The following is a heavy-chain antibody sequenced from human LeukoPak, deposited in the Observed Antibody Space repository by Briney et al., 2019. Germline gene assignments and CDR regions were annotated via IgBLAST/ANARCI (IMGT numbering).Heavy chain of an antibody. Sequence: GGSLRLSCAASGFTFSSYWMHWVRHTPGKGLVWVSRIKGDGSSTSYADSVKGRFTISRDNAKNTLYLQMNSLRAEDTAVYYCAKGWYYDFWSGSDYWGQGTLVTVSS. V-gene: IGHV3-74*01. CDR1: GFTFSSYW. J-gene: IGHJ4*02. CDR3: AKGWYYDFWSGSDY. CDR2: IKGDGSST. D-gene: IGHD3-3*01.